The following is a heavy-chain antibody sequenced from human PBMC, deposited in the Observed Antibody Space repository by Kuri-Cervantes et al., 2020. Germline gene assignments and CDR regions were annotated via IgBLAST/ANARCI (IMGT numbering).Heavy chain of an antibody. CDR1: GGTFSSYA. J-gene: IGHJ4*02. CDR2: IIPIFGTA. D-gene: IGHD1-7*01. CDR3: ARVGGELRPDDY. Sequence: SVKVSCKASGGTFSSYAISWVRQAPGQGLEWMGGIIPIFGTANYAQKFQGRVTITADESTSTAYMELSSLRSEDTAVYYCARVGGELRPDDYWGQGTLVTVSS. V-gene: IGHV1-69*13.